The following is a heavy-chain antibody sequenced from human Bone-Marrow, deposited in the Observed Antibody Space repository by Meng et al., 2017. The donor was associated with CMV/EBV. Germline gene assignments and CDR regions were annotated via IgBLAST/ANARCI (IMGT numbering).Heavy chain of an antibody. V-gene: IGHV3-21*01. CDR1: GFTFSSYA. D-gene: IGHD3-3*01. CDR3: ARRHDFWSGYYHYYYYGMDV. Sequence: GESLKISCAVSGFTFSSYALNWVRQAPGKGLEWVSTISSSSSYIYYADSVKGRFTISRDNAKNSLYLPMNSLRVEDTAVYYCARRHDFWSGYYHYYYYGMDVWGQGTTVTVSS. J-gene: IGHJ6*02. CDR2: ISSSSSYI.